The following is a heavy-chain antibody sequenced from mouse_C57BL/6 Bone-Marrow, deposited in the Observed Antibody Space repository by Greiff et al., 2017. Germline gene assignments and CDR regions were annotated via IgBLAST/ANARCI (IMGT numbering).Heavy chain of an antibody. J-gene: IGHJ4*01. Sequence: QVQLKQPGAELVKPGASVKLSCKASGYTFTSYWMHWVKQRPGQGLEWIGMIHPNSGSTNYNEKFKSKATLTVDKSSSTAYMQLSSLTSEDSAVYYCARRTGTSMYYWGQGASVTVST. D-gene: IGHD4-1*01. V-gene: IGHV1-64*01. CDR1: GYTFTSYW. CDR2: IHPNSGST. CDR3: ARRTGTSMYY.